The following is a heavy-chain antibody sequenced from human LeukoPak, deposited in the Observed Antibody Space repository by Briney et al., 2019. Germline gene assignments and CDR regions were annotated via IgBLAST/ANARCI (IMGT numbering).Heavy chain of an antibody. CDR1: GFTFSSYA. J-gene: IGHJ4*02. Sequence: PGGSLRLSCAASGFTFSSYAMSWVRQAPGKGLESVSAISGSGGSTYYADSVKGRFTISRDNSKNTLYLQMNSLRAEDTAVYYCAKNLSRSFDWRNDYWGQGTLFSVSS. CDR3: AKNLSRSFDWRNDY. V-gene: IGHV3-23*01. CDR2: ISGSGGST. D-gene: IGHD3-9*01.